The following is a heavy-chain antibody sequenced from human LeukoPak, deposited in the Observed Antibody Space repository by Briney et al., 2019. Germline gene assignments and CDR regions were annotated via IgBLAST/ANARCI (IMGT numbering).Heavy chain of an antibody. CDR3: AKDQGIAAAGTPPYFDY. J-gene: IGHJ4*02. D-gene: IGHD6-13*01. CDR1: GFTFSSYA. Sequence: GGSLRLSCAASGFTFSSYAMSWVRQAPGKGLEWVSAISGSGGSTYYADSVKGRFTISRDNSKNTLYLQMNSLRAEDTAVYYCAKDQGIAAAGTPPYFDYWGQGTLVTVSS. V-gene: IGHV3-23*01. CDR2: ISGSGGST.